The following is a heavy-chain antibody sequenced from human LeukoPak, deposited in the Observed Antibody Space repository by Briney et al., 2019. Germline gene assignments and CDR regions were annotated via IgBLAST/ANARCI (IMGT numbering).Heavy chain of an antibody. Sequence: SETLSLTCTVSGGSISSYYWSWIRQPPGKGLEWIGYIYYSGSTNYNPSLKSRVTISVDTSKNQFSLKLSSVTAADTAVYYCARGAAAVSLDYWGQGTLVTVSS. D-gene: IGHD6-13*01. V-gene: IGHV4-59*08. CDR1: GGSISSYY. CDR2: IYYSGST. J-gene: IGHJ4*02. CDR3: ARGAAAVSLDY.